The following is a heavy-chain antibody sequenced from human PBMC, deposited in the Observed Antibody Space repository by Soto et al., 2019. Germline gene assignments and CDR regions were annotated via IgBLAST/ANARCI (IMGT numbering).Heavy chain of an antibody. V-gene: IGHV3-23*01. J-gene: IGHJ3*02. CDR2: ISGSGGST. CDR3: AKGGSGSYYAFDN. Sequence: GGSLRLSCAASGFTVSSYAMSWVRQAPGKGLEWVSAISGSGGSTYYADSVKGRFTISSDNSKNTLYLQMNSLRAEDTAVYYRAKGGSGSYYAFDNWGQGTMVTVSS. D-gene: IGHD1-26*01. CDR1: GFTVSSYA.